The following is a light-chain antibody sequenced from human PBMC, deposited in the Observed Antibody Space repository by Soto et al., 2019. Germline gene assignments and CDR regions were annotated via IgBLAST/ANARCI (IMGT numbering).Light chain of an antibody. V-gene: IGLV2-23*01. CDR2: EGS. J-gene: IGLJ1*01. CDR3: CSYAGDNFPYV. CDR1: SSDVGGYNF. Sequence: QSVLTQPPSASGSPGQSVTISCTGTSSDVGGYNFVSWYQQHPGKAPKLIIYEGSKRPSGVSNRFSGSKSGITAALTISGLQADDEADYFCCSYAGDNFPYVFGTGTKLTVL.